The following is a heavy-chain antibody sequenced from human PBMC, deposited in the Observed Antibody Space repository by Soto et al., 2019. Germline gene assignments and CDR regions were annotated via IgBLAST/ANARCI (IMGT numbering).Heavy chain of an antibody. CDR1: GFIFSSYW. V-gene: IGHV3-74*01. Sequence: PGGSLRLSCAASGFIFSSYWMHWVRQAPGKGLVWVSRINVDGSATTYADSVKGRFTISRDNAKNMVYLQMNSLTAEDTAVYYCVRDRPGRQHYFDYWGQGNMVTVSS. J-gene: IGHJ4*02. D-gene: IGHD6-6*01. CDR2: INVDGSAT. CDR3: VRDRPGRQHYFDY.